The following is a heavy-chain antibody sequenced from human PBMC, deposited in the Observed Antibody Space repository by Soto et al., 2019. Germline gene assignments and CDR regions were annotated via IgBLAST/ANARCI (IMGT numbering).Heavy chain of an antibody. CDR2: SSSGGVT. V-gene: IGHV3-53*01. CDR1: TLKNYQ. CDR3: ARDPSTTGYCGLGI. Sequence: TLKNYQLHRVRQDPHKRLQPVPVSSSGGVTNYADSVKRRFTTIRDTSKNTVCLQMNSLRADDTPMYYCARDPSTTGYCGLGIRGQGTTVAVSS. J-gene: IGHJ6*02.